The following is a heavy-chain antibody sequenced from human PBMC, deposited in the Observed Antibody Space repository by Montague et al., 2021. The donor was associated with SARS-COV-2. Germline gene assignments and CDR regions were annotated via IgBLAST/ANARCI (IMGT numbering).Heavy chain of an antibody. D-gene: IGHD3-9*01. Sequence: TLSLTCTVSGGSISSGSYYWSWIRQPAGKGLEWIGRIYTSRSTNYNPSLKSRVTISVDTSKNQFSLKLSSVTAADTAVYYCAREGRTTDYDILTGYYYYYYMDVWGKGTTVTVSS. CDR3: AREGRTTDYDILTGYYYYYYMDV. J-gene: IGHJ6*03. V-gene: IGHV4-61*02. CDR1: GGSISSGSYY. CDR2: IYTSRST.